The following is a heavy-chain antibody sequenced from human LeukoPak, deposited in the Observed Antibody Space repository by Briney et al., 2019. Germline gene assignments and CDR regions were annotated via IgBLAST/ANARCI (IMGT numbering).Heavy chain of an antibody. CDR1: GFTFSDYW. CDR3: TRMAWRSRPFDY. J-gene: IGHJ4*02. D-gene: IGHD2-2*01. V-gene: IGHV3-7*01. Sequence: QPGGSLRLSCAASGFTFSDYWISWVRQAPGKGLEWVANIKQDGSEKFYVDSVKGRFTISRDNAKNLVYLQMNSLRAEDTAVYYCTRMAWRSRPFDYWGQGTLVTVSS. CDR2: IKQDGSEK.